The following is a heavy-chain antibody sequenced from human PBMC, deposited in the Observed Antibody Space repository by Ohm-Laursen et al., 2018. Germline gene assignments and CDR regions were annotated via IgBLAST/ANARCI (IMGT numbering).Heavy chain of an antibody. Sequence: SLRLSCSASGFTFSTYGMNWVRQAPGEGLEWISYISSASGTIYYADSVRGRFTISRDNAKNSLYLQVNSVRAEDTAVYYCARHQLSGHYYYGMDVWGQGTTVTVSS. V-gene: IGHV3-48*01. CDR3: ARHQLSGHYYYGMDV. CDR2: ISSASGTI. D-gene: IGHD2-2*01. J-gene: IGHJ6*02. CDR1: GFTFSTYG.